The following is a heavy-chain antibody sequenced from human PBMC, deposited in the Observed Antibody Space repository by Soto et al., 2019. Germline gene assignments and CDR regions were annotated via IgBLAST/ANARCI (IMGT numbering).Heavy chain of an antibody. CDR1: GGSISSSNW. J-gene: IGHJ4*02. CDR2: IYHSGST. Sequence: SETLSLTCAVSGGSISSSNWWSWVRQPPGKGLEWIGEIYHSGSTNYNPSLKSRVTISVGTSKNQFSLKLSSVTAADTAVYYCARESGGAIGYWGQGTLVTVSS. V-gene: IGHV4-4*02. CDR3: ARESGGAIGY. D-gene: IGHD1-26*01.